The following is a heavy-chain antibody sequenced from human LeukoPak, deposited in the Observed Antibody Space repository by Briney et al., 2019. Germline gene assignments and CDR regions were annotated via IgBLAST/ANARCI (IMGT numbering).Heavy chain of an antibody. CDR3: ARDQTVTTERYDHYYYYGMDV. CDR2: ISYDGSNK. CDR1: GFTFSSYA. V-gene: IGHV3-30-3*01. J-gene: IGHJ6*02. D-gene: IGHD4-11*01. Sequence: PGGSLRLSCAASGFTFSSYAMHWVRQAPGKGLEWVAVISYDGSNKYYADSAKGRFTISRDNSKNTLYLQMNSLRAEDTAVYYCARDQTVTTERYDHYYYYGMDVWGQGTTVTVSS.